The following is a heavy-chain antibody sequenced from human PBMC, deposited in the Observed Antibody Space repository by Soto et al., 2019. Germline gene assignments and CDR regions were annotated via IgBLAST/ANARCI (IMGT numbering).Heavy chain of an antibody. D-gene: IGHD5-18*01. CDR2: ISDDGASI. J-gene: IGHJ4*02. CDR3: ARENSVQAWLHHFDH. Sequence: LRLSCEASGFSFSSFAMNWVRQSPGRGLEWVSYISDDGASIYYAGSLKGRFTISRDNAKNSLSLQMNNLRAEDTAVYYCARENSVQAWLHHFDHWGLGTLVTVSS. V-gene: IGHV3-48*03. CDR1: GFSFSSFA.